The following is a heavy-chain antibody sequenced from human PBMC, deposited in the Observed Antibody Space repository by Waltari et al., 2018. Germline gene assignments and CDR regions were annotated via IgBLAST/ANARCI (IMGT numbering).Heavy chain of an antibody. CDR1: GGSISSYY. V-gene: IGHV4-4*07. Sequence: QVQLQESGPGLVKPSETLSLTCTVSGGSISSYYWSWIRQPAGKGLEWIGRIYTSGSTNYNPSLKSRVTMSVDTSNNQFSLKLSSVTAADTAVYYCARGLGAANWAFWYFDLWGRGTLVTVSS. CDR2: IYTSGST. CDR3: ARGLGAANWAFWYFDL. J-gene: IGHJ2*01. D-gene: IGHD7-27*01.